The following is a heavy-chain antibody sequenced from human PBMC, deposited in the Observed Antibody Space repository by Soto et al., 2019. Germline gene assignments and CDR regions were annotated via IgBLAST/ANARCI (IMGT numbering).Heavy chain of an antibody. V-gene: IGHV3-23*01. CDR2: ISGSGDRT. CDR1: GFTFRFYA. J-gene: IGHJ5*02. CDR3: ARDRTGIVANWFDP. D-gene: IGHD2-15*01. Sequence: EAQLLEAGGDLVPPGGSLRLSCAASGFTFRFYAVSWVRQAPGKGLEWVSGISGSGDRTYYADSVKGRFTISRDNSRNTLYLQMNSLRAEDTAVYYCARDRTGIVANWFDPWGQGTLVTVSS.